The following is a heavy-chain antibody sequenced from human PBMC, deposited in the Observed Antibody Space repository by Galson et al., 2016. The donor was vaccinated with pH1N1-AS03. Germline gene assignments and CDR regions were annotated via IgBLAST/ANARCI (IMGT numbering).Heavy chain of an antibody. CDR2: MNPNSDNT. J-gene: IGHJ6*03. CDR3: ARGVGFGDSTPEGYYLDV. V-gene: IGHV1-8*01. Sequence: SVKVSCKASGYTFTSYDINWVRQATGQGLEWMGWMNPNSDNTGYAQKFQGRVTMTRNTSITTAYMELSSLKSEDTAVYYCARGVGFGDSTPEGYYLDVWGKGTTVTVS. D-gene: IGHD3-10*01. CDR1: GYTFTSYD.